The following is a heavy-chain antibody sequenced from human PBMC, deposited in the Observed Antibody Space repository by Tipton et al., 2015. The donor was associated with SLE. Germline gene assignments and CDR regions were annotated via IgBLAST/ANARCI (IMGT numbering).Heavy chain of an antibody. CDR3: ARVRRGYSSSWSPTGAFDI. Sequence: TLSLTCTVSGGSISSSSYYWGWIRQPPGKGLEWIGSIYYSGSTYYNPSLKSRVTMSVDTSKNQFSLKLSSVTAADTAVYYCARVRRGYSSSWSPTGAFDIWGQGTMVTVSS. D-gene: IGHD6-13*01. CDR1: GGSISSSSYY. J-gene: IGHJ3*02. CDR2: IYYSGST. V-gene: IGHV4-39*07.